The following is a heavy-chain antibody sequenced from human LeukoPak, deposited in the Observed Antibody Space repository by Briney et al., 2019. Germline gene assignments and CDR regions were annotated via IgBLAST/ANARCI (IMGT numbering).Heavy chain of an antibody. Sequence: PGGSLRLSCAASGFAFSTYTIHWVRQVPGKGLMWVSRINNDGRSTTYADSVKGRFTISRDDAKSTLYLQMNSLRAEDTAVYYCARGKTSQNIVTRKTYNWFDPWGQGTLVTVSS. CDR2: INNDGRST. CDR1: GFAFSTYT. J-gene: IGHJ5*02. CDR3: ARGKTSQNIVTRKTYNWFDP. V-gene: IGHV3-74*01. D-gene: IGHD2/OR15-2a*01.